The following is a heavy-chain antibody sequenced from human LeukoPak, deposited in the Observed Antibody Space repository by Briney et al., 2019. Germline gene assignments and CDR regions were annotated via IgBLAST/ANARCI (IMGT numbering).Heavy chain of an antibody. D-gene: IGHD6-19*01. CDR1: GYTFTGYY. J-gene: IGHJ4*02. CDR3: AREGWPGIAVAGTCYFDY. Sequence: GASVKVSCKASGYTFTGYYMRWVRQAPGQGLEWMGWINPNSGGTNYAQKFQGRVTMTRDTSISTAYMELSRLRSDDTAVYYCAREGWPGIAVAGTCYFDYWGQGTLVTVSS. CDR2: INPNSGGT. V-gene: IGHV1-2*02.